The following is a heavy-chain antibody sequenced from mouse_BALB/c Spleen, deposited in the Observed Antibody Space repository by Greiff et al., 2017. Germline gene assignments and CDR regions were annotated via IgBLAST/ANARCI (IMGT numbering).Heavy chain of an antibody. CDR1: GYTFTSYW. CDR2: INPSTGYT. CDR3: AILRGLAMDY. D-gene: IGHD1-1*01. V-gene: IGHV1-7*01. Sequence: QVQLKQSGAELAKPGASVKMSCKASGYTFTSYWMHWVKQRPGQGLEWIGYINPSTGYTEYNQKFKDKATLTADKSSSTAYMQLSSLTSEDSAVYYCAILRGLAMDYWGQGTSVTVSS. J-gene: IGHJ4*01.